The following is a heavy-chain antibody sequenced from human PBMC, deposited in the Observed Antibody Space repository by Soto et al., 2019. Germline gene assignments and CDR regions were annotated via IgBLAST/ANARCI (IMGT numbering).Heavy chain of an antibody. V-gene: IGHV4-59*01. CDR1: GGSISIYY. CDR2: IYYSGST. CDR3: ARALDGSFDY. Sequence: SETLSLTCTVPGGSISIYYWSWIRQPPGKGLEWIGYIYYSGSTNYNPSLKSRVTISVDTSKNQFSLKLSSVTAADTAVYYCARALDGSFDYWGQGTLVTVS. D-gene: IGHD3-10*01. J-gene: IGHJ4*02.